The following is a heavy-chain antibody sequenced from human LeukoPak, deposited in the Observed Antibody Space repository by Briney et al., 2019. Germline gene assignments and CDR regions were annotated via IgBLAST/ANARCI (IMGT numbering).Heavy chain of an antibody. Sequence: GGSLRLSCGVSGITLSNYGMSWVRQAPGKGLEWVAGLSGSAGGTNYADSVKGRFTISRDNSKNTLFLQMDRLRAEDTAVYFCAKRGVVVRVFLVGFHREAYYFDSWGQGAQVIVSS. CDR3: AKRGVVVRVFLVGFHREAYYFDS. D-gene: IGHD3-16*02. V-gene: IGHV3-23*01. J-gene: IGHJ4*02. CDR2: LSGSAGGT. CDR1: GITLSNYG.